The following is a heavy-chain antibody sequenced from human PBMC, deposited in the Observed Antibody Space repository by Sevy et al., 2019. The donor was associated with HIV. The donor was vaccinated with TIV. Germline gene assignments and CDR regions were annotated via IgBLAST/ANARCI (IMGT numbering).Heavy chain of an antibody. V-gene: IGHV1-58*01. Sequence: ASVKVSCHASGFTFSNRAVQWVRQARGQRPEWIGWIVVGSGHINYAENFQERVTLTRDMSTNTAYMELTSLRFEDTAVYYCATESRGSCTGGSCSVDNGMDVWGQGTTVTVSS. CDR2: IVVGSGHI. CDR1: GFTFSNRA. J-gene: IGHJ6*02. D-gene: IGHD2-15*01. CDR3: ATESRGSCTGGSCSVDNGMDV.